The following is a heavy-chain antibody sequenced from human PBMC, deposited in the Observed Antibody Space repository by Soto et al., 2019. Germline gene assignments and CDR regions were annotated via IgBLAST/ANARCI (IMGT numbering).Heavy chain of an antibody. V-gene: IGHV1-69*01. CDR1: GGTFSSYA. CDR3: AREARGYSYDQYYFDY. J-gene: IGHJ4*02. CDR2: IIPIFGTA. Sequence: QVQLVQSGAEVKKPGSSVKVSCKASGGTFSSYAISWVRQAPGQGLEWMGGIIPIFGTANYAQKFQGRVTITADESTSTVYRELSSLRSEDTGVYYCAREARGYSYDQYYFDYWGQGTLVTGS. D-gene: IGHD5-18*01.